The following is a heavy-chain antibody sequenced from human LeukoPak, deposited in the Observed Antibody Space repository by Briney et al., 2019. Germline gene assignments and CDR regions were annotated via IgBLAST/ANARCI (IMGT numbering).Heavy chain of an antibody. V-gene: IGHV3-23*01. J-gene: IGHJ4*02. CDR2: IGGSSIGHST. CDR3: ARDSGWLRYHD. Sequence: GGSLRLSCVGSGFTFSIHGMNWVRQAPGKGLEWVSGIGGSSIGHSTHYADSVKGRFTISRDNSKNMVYLKMDSLRAEDTALYYYARDSGWLRYHDWGQGALVTVSS. D-gene: IGHD5-12*01. CDR1: GFTFSIHG.